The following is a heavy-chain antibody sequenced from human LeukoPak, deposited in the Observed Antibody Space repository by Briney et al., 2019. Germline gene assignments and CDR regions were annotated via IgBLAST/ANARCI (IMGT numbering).Heavy chain of an antibody. J-gene: IGHJ3*02. CDR1: GGSISSYY. CDR2: IYTSGGT. CDR3: ARGVLRYFDWLLDAFDI. D-gene: IGHD3-9*01. V-gene: IGHV4-4*07. Sequence: SETLSLTCTVSGGSISSYYWSWIRQPAGKGLEWIGRIYTSGGTNYNPSLKSRVTMSADTSKNQFSLKLSSVTAADTAVYYCARGVLRYFDWLLDAFDIWGQGTMVTVSS.